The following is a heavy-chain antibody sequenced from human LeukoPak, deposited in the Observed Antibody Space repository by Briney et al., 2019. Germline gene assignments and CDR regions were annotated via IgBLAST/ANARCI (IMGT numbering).Heavy chain of an antibody. J-gene: IGHJ4*02. CDR3: ARVVTTFVFDY. CDR2: IYHSGST. D-gene: IGHD4-11*01. Sequence: PSETLSLTCTVSGYSISSGYYWGWIRQPPGKGLEWIGSIYHSGSTYYNPSLKSRVTISVDTSKNQFSLKLSSVTAADTAVYYCARVVTTFVFDYWGQGTLVTVSS. V-gene: IGHV4-38-2*02. CDR1: GYSISSGYY.